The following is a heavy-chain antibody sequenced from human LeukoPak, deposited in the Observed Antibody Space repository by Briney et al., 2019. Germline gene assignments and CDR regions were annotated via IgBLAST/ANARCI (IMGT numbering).Heavy chain of an antibody. V-gene: IGHV3-23*01. D-gene: IGHD3-3*01. Sequence: GGSLRLSCAASGFTFSTYAMSWVRQAPGKGLQWVSRINDGGGTSYADSVKGRFTISRDNSKNTLYLQMDSLRPEDTALYHCAKAPEYDFWSGYLYYFDYWGQGTLVTVSS. CDR2: INDGGGT. CDR1: GFTFSTYA. J-gene: IGHJ4*02. CDR3: AKAPEYDFWSGYLYYFDY.